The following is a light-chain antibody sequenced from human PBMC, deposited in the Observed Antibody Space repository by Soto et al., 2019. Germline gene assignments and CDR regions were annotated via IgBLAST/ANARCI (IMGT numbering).Light chain of an antibody. V-gene: IGKV3-20*01. CDR3: QQYVSAPLT. CDR1: QSVSSNY. Sequence: EIVWTRSPGTLSLSPGGRATLSCRASQSVSSNYLAWYQQKPGQSPRLLIYDASTRATGIPDRFSGSGSGIDFPLTISRLDPGDFEVYYCQQYVSAPLTFGAGTKVDI. CDR2: DAS. J-gene: IGKJ4*01.